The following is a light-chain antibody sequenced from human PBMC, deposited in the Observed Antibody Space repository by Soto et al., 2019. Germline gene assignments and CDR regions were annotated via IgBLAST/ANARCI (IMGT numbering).Light chain of an antibody. J-gene: IGKJ3*01. Sequence: DIQLTQSPSFLSASVGDRVTITCRASQGISSYLAWYQQKPGKAPKLLIYAASTLQSGVPSRFSGSGSGTEFTITISSLQHEDVATYYCQQLNSYPLFGPGTKVDIK. CDR2: AAS. CDR3: QQLNSYPL. CDR1: QGISSY. V-gene: IGKV1-9*01.